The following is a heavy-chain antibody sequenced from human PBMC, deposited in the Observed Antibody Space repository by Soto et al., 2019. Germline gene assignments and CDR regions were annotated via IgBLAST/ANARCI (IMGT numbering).Heavy chain of an antibody. CDR2: INAGNGNT. CDR1: GYTFTSYA. J-gene: IGHJ5*02. V-gene: IGHV1-3*01. D-gene: IGHD4-4*01. CDR3: PIGWDDYSKYEFSWFDP. Sequence: ASVKVSCKASGYTFTSYAMHWVRQAPGQRLEWMGWINAGNGNTKYSQKFQGRVTITRDTSASTAYMELSSLRSEDTAVYYCPIGWDDYSKYEFSWFDPWGQGTLVTVSS.